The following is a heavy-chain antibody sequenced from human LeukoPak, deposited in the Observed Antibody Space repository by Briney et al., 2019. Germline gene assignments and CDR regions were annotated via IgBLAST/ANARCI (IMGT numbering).Heavy chain of an antibody. V-gene: IGHV4-34*01. J-gene: IGHJ4*02. D-gene: IGHD5/OR15-5a*01. CDR3: ARMSTSGPFFDY. CDR2: IYHSGST. CDR1: GGSFSGYY. Sequence: SETLSLTCAVYGGSFSGYYWSWIRQPPGKGLEWIGSIYHSGSTYYNPSLKSRVTISVDTSKNQFSLKLNSVTAADTAVYFCARMSTSGPFFDYWGQGTLVTVSS.